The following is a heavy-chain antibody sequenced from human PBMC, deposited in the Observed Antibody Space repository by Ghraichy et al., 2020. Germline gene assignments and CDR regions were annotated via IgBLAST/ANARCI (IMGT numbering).Heavy chain of an antibody. V-gene: IGHV3-23*01. CDR2: IDSGGGST. CDR3: AKGGPRYFDY. D-gene: IGHD3-16*01. Sequence: GESLNISCAASGFTFGSYGMTWVRQAPGKGLEWVSSIDSGGGSTYFADSVRGRFTFSRDNSMNTLYLQMNSLRAEDTAVYYCAKGGPRYFDYWGQGALVTASS. CDR1: GFTFGSYG. J-gene: IGHJ4*02.